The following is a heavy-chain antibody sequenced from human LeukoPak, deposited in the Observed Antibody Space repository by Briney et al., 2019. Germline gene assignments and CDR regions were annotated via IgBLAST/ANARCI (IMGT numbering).Heavy chain of an antibody. D-gene: IGHD6-13*01. CDR1: GYTFTSYN. CDR3: ARDEVGYPSSWYTIDY. Sequence: ASVKVSCKASGYTFTSYNINWVRQAPGQGLEWMGWISAFNGDTNYARKFQGRVTMTRDTSTSTAYMELRSLTSDDTAVYYCARDEVGYPSSWYTIDYWGQGTLVTVSS. V-gene: IGHV1-18*01. J-gene: IGHJ4*02. CDR2: ISAFNGDT.